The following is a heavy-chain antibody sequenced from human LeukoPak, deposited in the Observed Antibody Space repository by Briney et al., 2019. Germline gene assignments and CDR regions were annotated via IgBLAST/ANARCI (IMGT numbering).Heavy chain of an antibody. D-gene: IGHD5-18*01. V-gene: IGHV1-18*04. J-gene: IGHJ4*02. Sequence: ASVKVSCKASGYTFTSYGISWVRQAPGQGLEWMGWISAYNGNTNYAQKLQGRGTMTTDTSTSTAYMELRSLRSDDTAVYYCARAYTAMVSFDYWGQGTLVTVSS. CDR1: GYTFTSYG. CDR3: ARAYTAMVSFDY. CDR2: ISAYNGNT.